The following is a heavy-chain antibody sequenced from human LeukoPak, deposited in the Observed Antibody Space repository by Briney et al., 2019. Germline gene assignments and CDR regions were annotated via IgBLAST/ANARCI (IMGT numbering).Heavy chain of an antibody. CDR3: ARGGRGYRYGLDS. Sequence: SETLSLTCTVSGDSMNSFTYFWTWIRQHPGKGLEWIGYVFYSGGTYLNPSLKRRLTMSSDTPNNQFSLHLTSVTAADTAVYYCARGGRGYRYGLDSWGQGIPVTVSS. J-gene: IGHJ5*01. V-gene: IGHV4-31*03. CDR1: GDSMNSFTYF. CDR2: VFYSGGT. D-gene: IGHD5-18*01.